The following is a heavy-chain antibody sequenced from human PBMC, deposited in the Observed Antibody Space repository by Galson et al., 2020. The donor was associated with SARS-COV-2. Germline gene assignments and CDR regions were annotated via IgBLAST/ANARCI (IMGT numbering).Heavy chain of an antibody. D-gene: IGHD6-19*01. Sequence: ASVKVSCKTSGFTFTTHGISWVRQAPGQGLEWMGWISAYNGKTDSAQKFQGRLTMSTDTSTSTAYMELRSLRSDDTAVYYCAKVPPQWPESPFDYWGQGSLVAVSS. CDR2: ISAYNGKT. V-gene: IGHV1-18*01. CDR3: AKVPPQWPESPFDY. J-gene: IGHJ4*02. CDR1: GFTFTTHG.